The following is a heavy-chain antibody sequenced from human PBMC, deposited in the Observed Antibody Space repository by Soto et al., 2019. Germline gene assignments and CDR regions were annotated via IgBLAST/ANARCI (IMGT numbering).Heavy chain of an antibody. D-gene: IGHD3-22*01. CDR2: IIPIFGTA. CDR1: GGTFSSYA. Sequence: QVQLVQSGAEVKKPGSSVKVSCKASGGTFSSYAISWVRQAPGQGLEWMGGIIPIFGTANYAQKFPGRVTITADESTSTAYMALSSLRSEDTDVYYCARFSYYYDSSGPFDYWGQGTLVTVSS. J-gene: IGHJ4*02. V-gene: IGHV1-69*01. CDR3: ARFSYYYDSSGPFDY.